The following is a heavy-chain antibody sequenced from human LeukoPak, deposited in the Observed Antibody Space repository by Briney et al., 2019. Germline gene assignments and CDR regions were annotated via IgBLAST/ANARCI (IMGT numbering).Heavy chain of an antibody. CDR1: GFTFSSYA. V-gene: IGHV3-64*01. Sequence: GGSLRLSCAASGFTFSSYAFHWVRQAAGKGLQYVSAINGHGDNTYYANSVKGRFTISRDNSKNTLYLQMGTLRPEDMAVYYCAREPHWIQKYYYDSSGPPNAFDIWGQGTMVTVSS. J-gene: IGHJ3*02. D-gene: IGHD3-22*01. CDR2: INGHGDNT. CDR3: AREPHWIQKYYYDSSGPPNAFDI.